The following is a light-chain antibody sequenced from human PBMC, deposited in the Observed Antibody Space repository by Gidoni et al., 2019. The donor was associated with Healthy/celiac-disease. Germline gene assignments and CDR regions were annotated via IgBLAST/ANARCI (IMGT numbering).Light chain of an antibody. Sequence: SYELTQPPSVSVSPGQTASIPCSGDKLGDKYACWYQQKPGESPVLVIYQDSKRPAGIPERFAGSNSGNTATLTISGNQDMEEADYYCQAWDSSVVFGGGTKLTVL. J-gene: IGLJ2*01. V-gene: IGLV3-1*01. CDR2: QDS. CDR3: QAWDSSVV. CDR1: KLGDKY.